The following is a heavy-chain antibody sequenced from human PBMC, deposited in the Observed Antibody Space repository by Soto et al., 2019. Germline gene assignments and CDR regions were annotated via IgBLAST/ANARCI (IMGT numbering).Heavy chain of an antibody. CDR2: IRSKAYGGTT. Sequence: SLRHSCTTSGCTCGDYAMNWFRQATGKGLEWVGFIRSKAYGGTTEYAASVKGRFTISRDDSKSIAYLQMNSLKTEDTAVYYCTRVRSIFGVVIPVPEVWGKGTTVTVS. D-gene: IGHD3-3*01. J-gene: IGHJ6*03. V-gene: IGHV3-49*03. CDR3: TRVRSIFGVVIPVPEV. CDR1: GCTCGDYA.